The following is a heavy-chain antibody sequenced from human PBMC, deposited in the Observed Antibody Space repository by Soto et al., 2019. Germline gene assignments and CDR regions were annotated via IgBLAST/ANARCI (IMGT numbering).Heavy chain of an antibody. CDR1: GGSISSSTYY. J-gene: IGHJ6*02. Sequence: QLQLQESGPGLVKPSETLSLTCTVSGGSISSSTYYWGWIRQPPGKGLEWIGMIYYSGSAYYNPSLKSRVTISIDTSKNQFSLRLSSVTVADTAVYHCARHGVDYGDYASYYYYGMDVWGRGTTVTVSS. CDR3: ARHGVDYGDYASYYYYGMDV. D-gene: IGHD4-17*01. CDR2: IYYSGSA. V-gene: IGHV4-39*01.